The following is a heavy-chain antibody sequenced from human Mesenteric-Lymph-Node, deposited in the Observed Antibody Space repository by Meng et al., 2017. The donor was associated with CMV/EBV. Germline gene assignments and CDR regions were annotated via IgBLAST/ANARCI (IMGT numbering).Heavy chain of an antibody. CDR3: ARETKTPGYSSGWPYYFDY. CDR1: GDSISSSSFY. CDR2: IFYSGHT. J-gene: IGHJ4*02. Sequence: LSLTCTVSGDSISSSSFYWGWIRQPPGKGLEWIGTIFYSGHTYYNPSLKSRVTISVDTSKNQFSLKLSSVTAADTAVYYCARETKTPGYSSGWPYYFDYWGQGTLVTVSS. D-gene: IGHD6-19*01. V-gene: IGHV4-39*07.